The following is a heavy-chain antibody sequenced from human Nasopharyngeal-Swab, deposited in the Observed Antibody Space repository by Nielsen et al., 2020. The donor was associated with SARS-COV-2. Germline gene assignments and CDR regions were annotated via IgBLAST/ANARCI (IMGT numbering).Heavy chain of an antibody. D-gene: IGHD6-13*01. Sequence: GESLKISCAASGFTFSSYEMNWVRQAPGKGLVWVSRINSDGSSTSYADSVKGRFTISRDNAKNTLYLQMNSLRAEDTAVYYCARGGSYSSSWYPTYWGQGTLVTVSS. CDR2: INSDGSST. V-gene: IGHV3-74*01. J-gene: IGHJ4*02. CDR1: GFTFSSYE. CDR3: ARGGSYSSSWYPTY.